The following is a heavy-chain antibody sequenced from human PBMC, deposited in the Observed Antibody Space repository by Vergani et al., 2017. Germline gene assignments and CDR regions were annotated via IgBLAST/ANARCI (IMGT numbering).Heavy chain of an antibody. CDR1: GFSFSNYG. D-gene: IGHD2-15*01. CDR3: ANTYGSGYKVRSDY. Sequence: EEQLLESGGGLVKPGGSLRLSCTASGFSFSNYGMTWVRQAPGKGLEWVSTISASGASTYYADSVKGRFTISRDNSKNTLYLQMNSLRDDDTAVYYCANTYGSGYKVRSDYWGQGTLVTVSS. V-gene: IGHV3-23*01. CDR2: ISASGAST. J-gene: IGHJ4*02.